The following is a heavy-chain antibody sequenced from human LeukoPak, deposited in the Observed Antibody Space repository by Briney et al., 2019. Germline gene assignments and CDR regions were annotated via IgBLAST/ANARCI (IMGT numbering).Heavy chain of an antibody. CDR3: ARTRAPSSNGSGSPDF. CDR1: GYTFTTHA. J-gene: IGHJ4*02. CDR2: INPKNWKP. Sequence: GASVKVSCKSSGYTFTTHALSWMRQALGQGLEWMGLINPKNWKPTYPQDFRGRFVFSLDTSASPAYLQISSLKAEDTAVYYCARTRAPSSNGSGSPDFWGQGTLVTVSS. D-gene: IGHD3-10*01. V-gene: IGHV7-4-1*02.